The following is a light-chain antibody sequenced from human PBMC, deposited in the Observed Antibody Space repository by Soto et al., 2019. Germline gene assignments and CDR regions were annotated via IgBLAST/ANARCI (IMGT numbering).Light chain of an antibody. J-gene: IGKJ1*01. CDR3: MQGTHWPPWT. CDR2: LGS. Sequence: DIVITQSPLSLPVTPGEPASISSRSSHSLLHSNGYNYLDWYLQKPGQSPQLLIYLGSNRASGVTDRFSGSGSGTDFTLKISRVEAEDVGVYYCMQGTHWPPWTFGQGTKVDIK. V-gene: IGKV2-28*01. CDR1: HSLLHSNGYNY.